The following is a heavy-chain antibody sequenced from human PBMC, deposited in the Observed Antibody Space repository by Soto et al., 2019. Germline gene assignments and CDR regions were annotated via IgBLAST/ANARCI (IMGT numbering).Heavy chain of an antibody. CDR3: ARDAAARLFDY. J-gene: IGHJ4*02. Sequence: QVQLQESGPGLVKPSQTLSLTCTVSGGSSRSGGYNWGWTRQPPGKGLEWIGYIYYSGSTYYNPSLKSRVTISVDTSKNQFSLKLSSVTATDTAVYYCARDAAARLFDYWGQGTLVTVSS. CDR2: IYYSGST. V-gene: IGHV4-31*03. D-gene: IGHD6-6*01. CDR1: GGSSRSGGYN.